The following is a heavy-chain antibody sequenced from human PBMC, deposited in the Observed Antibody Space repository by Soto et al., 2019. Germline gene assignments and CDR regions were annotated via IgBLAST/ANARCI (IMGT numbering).Heavy chain of an antibody. D-gene: IGHD2-2*01. CDR2: LYYSGST. Sequence: QLQVQESGPGLVKPSDTLSLTGTVSAGSIISSTYYLGWIRQPPGKGLEWIGSLYYSGSTYYNPSLKRRVTTSVDTSKNQFSLKLSSVTAADTAVYYCARTYVTDMGVVPAAKDSMDVWGKGTTVTVAS. V-gene: IGHV4-39*01. CDR3: ARTYVTDMGVVPAAKDSMDV. J-gene: IGHJ6*03. CDR1: AGSIISSTYY.